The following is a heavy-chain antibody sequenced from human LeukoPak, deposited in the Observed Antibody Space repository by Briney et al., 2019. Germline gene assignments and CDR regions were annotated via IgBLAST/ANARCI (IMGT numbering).Heavy chain of an antibody. CDR3: ARGQQWLDTWFQH. J-gene: IGHJ1*01. V-gene: IGHV3-30-3*01. D-gene: IGHD6-19*01. Sequence: GGSLRLSCAASGFPFSSYPMHWVRQAPGKGLEWVAVMSYNGANKYYADSVRGRFIISRDNSKNTLYLQMNSLTLEDTAVYFCARGQQWLDTWFQHWGQGTLVTVSS. CDR2: MSYNGANK. CDR1: GFPFSSYP.